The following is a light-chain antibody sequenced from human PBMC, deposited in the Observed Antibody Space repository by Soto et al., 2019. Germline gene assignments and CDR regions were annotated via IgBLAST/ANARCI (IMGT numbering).Light chain of an antibody. CDR1: QSVSSY. Sequence: EIVLTQSPVTLSLSPGERATLSCRASQSVSSYLAWYQQKPGQAPRLLIYDASNRATGIPARFSGSGSGTXFTLTISSLEPEDFAVYYCQQRSNWPSTFGGGTKVEIK. CDR3: QQRSNWPST. J-gene: IGKJ4*01. V-gene: IGKV3-11*01. CDR2: DAS.